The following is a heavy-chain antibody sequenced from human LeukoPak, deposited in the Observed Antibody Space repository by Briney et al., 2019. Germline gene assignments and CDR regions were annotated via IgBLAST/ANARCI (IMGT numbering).Heavy chain of an antibody. J-gene: IGHJ4*02. D-gene: IGHD2-15*01. CDR2: IIPIFGTT. V-gene: IGHV1-69*13. Sequence: SVTVSCKASVGTFSGYGVCWVRQAPGQGLEWMGGIIPIFGTTNVAPKFQGRVTITADESTGTAYMELSSLRSEDTAVYYCARDSCSGGSCYFYDPFDFWGQGTLVTVSS. CDR1: VGTFSGYG. CDR3: ARDSCSGGSCYFYDPFDF.